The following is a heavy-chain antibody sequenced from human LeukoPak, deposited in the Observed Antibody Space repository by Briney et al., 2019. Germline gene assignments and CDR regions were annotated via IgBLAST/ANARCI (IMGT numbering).Heavy chain of an antibody. D-gene: IGHD3-16*01. CDR2: ISGSGRSI. J-gene: IGHJ4*02. CDR3: ATYIIGPTIDY. CDR1: GFNFRKYE. Sequence: GGSLRLSCAASGFNFRKYEMNWVRQAPGKGLEWLAYISGSGRSIYYADSVKGRFTISRDNAKDSVGLQMNSLRADDTAIYSCATYIIGPTIDYWGQGTLVTVS. V-gene: IGHV3-48*03.